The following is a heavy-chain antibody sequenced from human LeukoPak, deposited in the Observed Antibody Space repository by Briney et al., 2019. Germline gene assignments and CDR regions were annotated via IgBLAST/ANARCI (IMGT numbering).Heavy chain of an antibody. Sequence: GGSLRLSCAASGFSFSTYWMSWVRQTPEKGLEFVANIDQGGSVRNYMNSLKGRCTISRDNAKKSLYLEINSLRADDTAVYYCARDPESSSFDLWGRGALVTVSS. J-gene: IGHJ4*02. CDR1: GFSFSTYW. CDR2: IDQGGSVR. D-gene: IGHD6-13*01. V-gene: IGHV3-7*01. CDR3: ARDPESSSFDL.